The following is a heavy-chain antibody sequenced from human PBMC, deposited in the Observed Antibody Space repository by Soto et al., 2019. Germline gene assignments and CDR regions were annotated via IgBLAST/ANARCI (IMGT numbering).Heavy chain of an antibody. V-gene: IGHV3-23*01. CDR2: IIGSGGTT. D-gene: IGHD1-26*01. CDR3: AKDTSTYDS. J-gene: IGHJ4*02. CDR1: GFTFSSYA. Sequence: GGSLRLSCAASGFTFSSYATSWVRQAPGKGLEWVSAIIGSGGTTYYADSVKGRFTISRDTSKNTLYLQMNSLRAEDTAVYYGAKDTSTYDSWGQGTLVTVSS.